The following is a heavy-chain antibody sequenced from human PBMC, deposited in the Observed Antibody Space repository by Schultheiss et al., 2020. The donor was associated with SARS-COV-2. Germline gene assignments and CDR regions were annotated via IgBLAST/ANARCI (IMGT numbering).Heavy chain of an antibody. V-gene: IGHV5-51*01. J-gene: IGHJ5*02. Sequence: GESLKISCKGSGYNFASHWIGWVRQMPGKGLEWIGIIQPGNSDTQYSPSFQGQVTISADMSINTIYLQWSSLKASDSATYYCAKRINDVTTPEKWFDPWGQGTLVTVSS. CDR3: AKRINDVTTPEKWFDP. CDR2: IQPGNSDT. CDR1: GYNFASHW. D-gene: IGHD1-14*01.